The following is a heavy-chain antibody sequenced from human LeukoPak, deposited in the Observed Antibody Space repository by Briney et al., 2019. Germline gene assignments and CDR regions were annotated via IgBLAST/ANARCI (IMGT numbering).Heavy chain of an antibody. CDR1: GFTFSSYA. J-gene: IGHJ4*02. CDR3: AKDLRGYYGSASPSGLDY. V-gene: IGHV3-23*01. Sequence: GGSLRLSCAASGFTFSSYAMSWVRQAPGKGLEWVSAISGSGGSTYYADSVKGRFTISRDNSKNTLYLQMNSLRAEDTAVYYCAKDLRGYYGSASPSGLDYWGQGTLVTVSS. D-gene: IGHD3-10*01. CDR2: ISGSGGST.